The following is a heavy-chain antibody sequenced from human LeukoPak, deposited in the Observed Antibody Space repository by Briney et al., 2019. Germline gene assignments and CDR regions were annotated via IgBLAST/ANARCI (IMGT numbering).Heavy chain of an antibody. CDR1: GGSISNYY. Sequence: KPSETLSLTCTVSGGSISNYYWSWIRQPAGKGLEWIGRIYTSGSTNYNPSLKSRVTMSVDTSRNHFSLNLSSVTAADTAVYYCASGTVTTVDYWGQGTQVTVSS. CDR3: ASGTVTTVDY. D-gene: IGHD4-17*01. J-gene: IGHJ4*02. CDR2: IYTSGST. V-gene: IGHV4-4*07.